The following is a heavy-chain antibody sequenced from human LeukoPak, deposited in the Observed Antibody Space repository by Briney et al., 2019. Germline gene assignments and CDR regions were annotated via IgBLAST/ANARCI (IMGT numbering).Heavy chain of an antibody. CDR1: GGTFSSYA. Sequence: AASVKVSCKASGGTFSSYAISWVRQAPGQGLEWMGRIIPIFGTANYAQKFQRRVTTTTDESTSTAYMELSSLRSEDTAVYYCARGGPYDSSWDFDYWGQGTLVTVS. D-gene: IGHD3-22*01. CDR2: IIPIFGTA. V-gene: IGHV1-69*05. J-gene: IGHJ4*02. CDR3: ARGGPYDSSWDFDY.